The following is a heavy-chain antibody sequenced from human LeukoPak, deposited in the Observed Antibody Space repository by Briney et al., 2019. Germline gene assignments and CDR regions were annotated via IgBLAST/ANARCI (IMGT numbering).Heavy chain of an antibody. J-gene: IGHJ4*02. CDR3: AKDLMITFGGVIGDFDY. CDR1: GFTFNTYA. CDR2: ISGSGGST. V-gene: IGHV3-23*01. D-gene: IGHD3-16*02. Sequence: GGSLRLSCAASGFTFNTYAMSWVRQAPGKGLEWVSAISGSGGSTYYADSVKGRFTISRDNSKNTLYLQMNSLRADDTAVYYCAKDLMITFGGVIGDFDYWGQGTLVTVSS.